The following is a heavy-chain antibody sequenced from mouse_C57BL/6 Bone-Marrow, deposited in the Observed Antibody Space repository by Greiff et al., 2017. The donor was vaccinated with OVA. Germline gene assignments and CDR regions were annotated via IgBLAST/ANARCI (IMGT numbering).Heavy chain of an antibody. Sequence: VQLQQSGPELVKPGASVKISCKASGYAFSSSWMNWVKQRPGKGLEWIGRIYPGDGDTNYNGKFKGKATLTADKSSSTAYMQLSSLTSKDSSVYFCARFLYYYGSSYKDYWGQGTTLTVSA. CDR3: ARFLYYYGSSYKDY. V-gene: IGHV1-82*01. CDR1: GYAFSSSW. J-gene: IGHJ2*01. D-gene: IGHD1-1*01. CDR2: IYPGDGDT.